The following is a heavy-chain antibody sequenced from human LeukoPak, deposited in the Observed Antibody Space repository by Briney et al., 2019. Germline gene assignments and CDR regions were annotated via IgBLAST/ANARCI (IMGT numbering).Heavy chain of an antibody. Sequence: TGGSLRLSCAASGFTFSSYWMHWVRQTPGKGLVWVSRINSDGSSTSYADSVKGRFTISRDSAKNTLYLQMNSLRAEDTALYYCARGLGSGYYFPFDYWGQGTLVTVSS. J-gene: IGHJ4*02. CDR2: INSDGSST. CDR1: GFTFSSYW. V-gene: IGHV3-74*01. D-gene: IGHD3-22*01. CDR3: ARGLGSGYYFPFDY.